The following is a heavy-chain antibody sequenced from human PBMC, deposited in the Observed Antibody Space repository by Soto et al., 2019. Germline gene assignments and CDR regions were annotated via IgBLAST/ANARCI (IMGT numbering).Heavy chain of an antibody. CDR1: GFTFSSYG. V-gene: IGHV3-33*01. D-gene: IGHD1-26*01. J-gene: IGHJ4*02. CDR2: IWYDGSNK. CDR3: AGGSYYVDY. Sequence: QVQLVESGGGVVQPGRSLRLSCAASGFTFSSYGMHWVRQAPGKGLEWVAVIWYDGSNKYYADSVKGRFTISRDNSKNTLYLRMNSLRAEDTAVYYCAGGSYYVDYWGQGTLVTVSS.